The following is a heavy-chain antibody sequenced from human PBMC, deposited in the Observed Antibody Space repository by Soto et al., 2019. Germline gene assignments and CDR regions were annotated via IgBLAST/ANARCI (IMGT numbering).Heavy chain of an antibody. Sequence: PSETLSLTCAVYGGSFSGYYWSWIRQPPGKGLEWIGEINHSGSTNYNPSLKSRVTISVDTSKNQFSLKLSSVTAADTAVYYCARWESWLLGAFDYWGQGTLVTVSS. V-gene: IGHV4-34*01. J-gene: IGHJ4*02. CDR2: INHSGST. CDR1: GGSFSGYY. D-gene: IGHD3-9*01. CDR3: ARWESWLLGAFDY.